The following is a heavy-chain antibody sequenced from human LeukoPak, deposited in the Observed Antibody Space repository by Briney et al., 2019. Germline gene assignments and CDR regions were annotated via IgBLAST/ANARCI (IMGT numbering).Heavy chain of an antibody. CDR1: GYTFTGYY. CDR2: INPNSGGT. D-gene: IGHD2-2*01. CDR3: ARGGGWAYCSSTSCLFLHY. J-gene: IGHJ4*02. Sequence: GTSEKVSCKASGYTFTGYYMHWVRQAPGQGLEWMGWINPNSGGTNYAQKFQGRVTMTRDTSISTAYMELSRLRSDDTAVYYCARGGGWAYCSSTSCLFLHYWGQGTLVTVSS. V-gene: IGHV1-2*02.